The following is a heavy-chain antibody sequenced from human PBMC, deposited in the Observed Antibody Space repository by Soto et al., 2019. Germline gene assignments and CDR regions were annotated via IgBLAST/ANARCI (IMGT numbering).Heavy chain of an antibody. CDR3: ARDRGDDDAFDI. CDR2: ISYDGSNK. D-gene: IGHD4-17*01. CDR1: GFTFSSYA. Sequence: QVQLVESGGGVVQPGRSLRLSCAASGFTFSSYAMHWVRQAPGKGLEWVAVISYDGSNKYYADSVKDRFSISRDNSKNTLYLQMNSLRAEDTAVYYCARDRGDDDAFDIWGQGTMVTVSS. V-gene: IGHV3-30-3*01. J-gene: IGHJ3*02.